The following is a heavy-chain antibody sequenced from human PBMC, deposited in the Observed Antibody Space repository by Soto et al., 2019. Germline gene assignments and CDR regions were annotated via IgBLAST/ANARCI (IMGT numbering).Heavy chain of an antibody. V-gene: IGHV4-31*03. Sequence: QVQLQESGPGLVKPSETLSLTCTVSGGSITRGGYYWSWIRQQPGKSMEWIGYIYNSGTTYYNPSLKSRVTISVDTSKNQFSLKLTSVTAADTAVYYCARDPAPWGQGTLVTVSS. CDR3: ARDPAP. J-gene: IGHJ5*02. CDR1: GGSITRGGYY. CDR2: IYNSGTT.